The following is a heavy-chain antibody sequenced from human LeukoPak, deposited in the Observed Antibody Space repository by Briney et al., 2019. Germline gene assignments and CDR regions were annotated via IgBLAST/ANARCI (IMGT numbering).Heavy chain of an antibody. D-gene: IGHD5-18*01. CDR2: ISWNSGSI. Sequence: GRSLRLSCAASGFTFDDYAMHWVRQAPGKGLEWVSGISWNSGSIGYADSVKGRFTISRDNAKNSLYLQMNSLRAGDTALYYCAKTSRGYSYGSYYYYGMDVWGQGTTVTVSS. J-gene: IGHJ6*02. CDR1: GFTFDDYA. V-gene: IGHV3-9*01. CDR3: AKTSRGYSYGSYYYYGMDV.